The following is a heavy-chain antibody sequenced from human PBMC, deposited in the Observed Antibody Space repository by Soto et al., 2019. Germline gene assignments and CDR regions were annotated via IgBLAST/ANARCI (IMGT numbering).Heavy chain of an antibody. CDR3: ARELNYYDSSGYSTGGFDP. Sequence: PSETLSLTCTVSGGSISSGGYYWSWIRQHPGKGLEWIGYIYYSGSTYYNPSLKSRVTISVDTSKNQFSLKLSSVTAADTAVYYCARELNYYDSSGYSTGGFDPWGQGTLVTVSS. V-gene: IGHV4-31*03. CDR1: GGSISSGGYY. J-gene: IGHJ5*02. D-gene: IGHD3-22*01. CDR2: IYYSGST.